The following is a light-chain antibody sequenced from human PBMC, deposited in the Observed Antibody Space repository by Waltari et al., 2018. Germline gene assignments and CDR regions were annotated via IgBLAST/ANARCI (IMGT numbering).Light chain of an antibody. CDR2: GAS. J-gene: IGKJ2*01. Sequence: IVLTQSPGTLSLSPGETATLSCSSSPSLTKRYLAWYQQKPGQAPRLLIYGASSRAAGIPDRFSGSGSGTDFTLTISRLEPEDSAVYYCQQYGSSVMYTFGQGTKLEIK. CDR1: PSLTKRY. CDR3: QQYGSSVMYT. V-gene: IGKV3-20*01.